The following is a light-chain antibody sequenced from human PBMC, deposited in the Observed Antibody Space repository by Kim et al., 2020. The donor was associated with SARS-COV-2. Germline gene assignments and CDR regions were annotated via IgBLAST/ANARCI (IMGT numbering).Light chain of an antibody. CDR1: QSVSRN. Sequence: ERVMTQSPATLSVSPGERATLSCRASQSVSRNLAWYQQKPGQAPRLLIYGASTRATGIPARFSGSGSGTEFTLTISSLQSEDFAVYYCQQYNNWPRTFGGGTKLEI. J-gene: IGKJ4*01. CDR2: GAS. V-gene: IGKV3-15*01. CDR3: QQYNNWPRT.